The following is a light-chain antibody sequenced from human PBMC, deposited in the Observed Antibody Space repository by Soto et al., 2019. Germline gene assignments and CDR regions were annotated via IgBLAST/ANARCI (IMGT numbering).Light chain of an antibody. J-gene: IGKJ2*01. Sequence: EIVLTQSPGTLSLSPGERATLSCRASQSVSSTYIAWYQQNPGQAPRLLIYGASSRATGIPDRFSGSGSGTGFTLTISRLEPEDFAVYFCQQYGRSPPFTFGQGTKVHIK. CDR3: QQYGRSPPFT. CDR2: GAS. CDR1: QSVSSTY. V-gene: IGKV3-20*01.